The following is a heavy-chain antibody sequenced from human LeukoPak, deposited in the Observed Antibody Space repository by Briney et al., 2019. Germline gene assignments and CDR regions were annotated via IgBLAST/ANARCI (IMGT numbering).Heavy chain of an antibody. Sequence: GGSLRLSCAASTFTVSDYWMSWVRQTPGKGLEWVANIKQDGSEKYYMGSAKGRFIISRDNVKNALYLQMNSLRVEDTGVYYCVRGAYYAAYWGQGTLVTVSS. D-gene: IGHD2/OR15-2a*01. CDR3: VRGAYYAAY. J-gene: IGHJ4*02. CDR2: IKQDGSEK. V-gene: IGHV3-7*01. CDR1: TFTVSDYW.